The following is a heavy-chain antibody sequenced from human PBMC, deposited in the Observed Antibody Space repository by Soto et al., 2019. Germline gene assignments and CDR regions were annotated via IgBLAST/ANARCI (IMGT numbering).Heavy chain of an antibody. D-gene: IGHD1-1*01. Sequence: ASVKVSCKAIGYSFTSHYMHWVRQAPGQGLEWMGTIYPGGVNIGYAQKFKGRVTMTKDTSTSTVYMELNSLTSEDTAVYYCARDQSWNGLVWWFDPWGQGTLVTVSS. CDR3: ARDQSWNGLVWWFDP. CDR2: IYPGGVNI. V-gene: IGHV1-46*03. CDR1: GYSFTSHY. J-gene: IGHJ5*02.